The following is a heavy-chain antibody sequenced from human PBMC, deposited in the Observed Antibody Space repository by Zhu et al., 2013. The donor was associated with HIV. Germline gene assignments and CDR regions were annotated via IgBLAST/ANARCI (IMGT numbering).Heavy chain of an antibody. CDR1: GYTFTSYD. CDR2: MNPKSGNT. Sequence: QVQLVQSGAEVKKPGASVKVSCKASGYTFTSYDINWVRQATGQGLEWMGWMNPKSGNTGYAQRFQGRITMTRNTSINTAYMELSSLRSEDTALYYCARRPILLDVWGQGTTVTVSS. J-gene: IGHJ6*02. V-gene: IGHV1-8*01. CDR3: ARRPILLDV.